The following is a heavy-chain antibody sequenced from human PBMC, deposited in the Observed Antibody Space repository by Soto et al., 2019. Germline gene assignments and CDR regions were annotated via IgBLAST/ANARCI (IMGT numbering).Heavy chain of an antibody. Sequence: XRQAPGKGLEWVSLIYSGGDTAYADSVKGRFTISRHTSQNTLYLQMNSLRAEDTAVYYCARKTDSIPSGGDVWGKGTAVTVSS. D-gene: IGHD3-10*01. V-gene: IGHV3-53*04. CDR3: ARKTDSIPSGGDV. J-gene: IGHJ6*04. CDR2: IYSGGDT.